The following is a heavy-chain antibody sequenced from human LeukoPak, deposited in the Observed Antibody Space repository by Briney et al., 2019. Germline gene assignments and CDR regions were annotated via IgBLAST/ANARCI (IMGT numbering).Heavy chain of an antibody. D-gene: IGHD4/OR15-4a*01. V-gene: IGHV3-23*01. CDR1: GFTFSNYA. J-gene: IGHJ2*01. CDR2: ISERGDYT. Sequence: PGGSQRLSCTVSGFTFSNYAMSWVRQAPGKGLEWASSISERGDYTYYADSVKGRFTISRDTSKNTLHLDLSTLRVDDTAIYYCAKLLGDNPIRWYFDLWGRGTLATVSS. CDR3: AKLLGDNPIRWYFDL.